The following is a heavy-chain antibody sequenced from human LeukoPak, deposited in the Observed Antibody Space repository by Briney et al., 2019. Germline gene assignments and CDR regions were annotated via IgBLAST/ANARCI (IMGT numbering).Heavy chain of an antibody. D-gene: IGHD1-26*01. Sequence: ASVKVSCKASGYTFTSYDLNWVRQATGQGLGWMGWMNPNSGNSDSAQNLQGRVTMTRNTSISTAYMDLSSLRCEDTAVYYCARSGRGTYYYFDLWGQGTLVTVSS. V-gene: IGHV1-8*01. CDR1: GYTFTSYD. J-gene: IGHJ4*02. CDR3: ARSGRGTYYYFDL. CDR2: MNPNSGNS.